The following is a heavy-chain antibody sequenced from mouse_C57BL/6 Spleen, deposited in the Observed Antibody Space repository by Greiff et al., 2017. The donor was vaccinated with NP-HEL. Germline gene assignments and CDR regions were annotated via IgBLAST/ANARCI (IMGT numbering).Heavy chain of an antibody. CDR3: ASPTTVVRAMDY. V-gene: IGHV1-19*01. Sequence: EVQLQQSGPVLVKPGASVKMSCKASGYTFTDYYMNWVKQSHGKSLEWIGVINPYNGGTSYNQKFKGKATLTVDKSSSTAYMELNSLTSEDSAVYYCASPTTVVRAMDYWGQGTSVTVSS. J-gene: IGHJ4*01. CDR1: GYTFTDYY. CDR2: INPYNGGT. D-gene: IGHD1-1*01.